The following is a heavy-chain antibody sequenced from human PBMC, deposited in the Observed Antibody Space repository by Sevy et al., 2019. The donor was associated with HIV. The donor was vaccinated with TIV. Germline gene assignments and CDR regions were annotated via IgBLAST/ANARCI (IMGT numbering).Heavy chain of an antibody. CDR1: GGSFSGHY. Sequence: SETLSLTCGVYGGSFSGHYWSWLRRTPEKGLEWIGEVKHGEITDHNPSLESRVTMSVDTSKNQFSLKLKLVTAADTAVYYCARRRYFYASGWKDVLDIWGQGTLVTVSS. V-gene: IGHV4-34*01. J-gene: IGHJ3*02. CDR2: VKHGEIT. CDR3: ARRRYFYASGWKDVLDI. D-gene: IGHD3-10*01.